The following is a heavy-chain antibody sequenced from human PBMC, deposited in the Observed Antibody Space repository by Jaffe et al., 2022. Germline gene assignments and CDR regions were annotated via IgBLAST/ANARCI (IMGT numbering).Heavy chain of an antibody. CDR2: IYWDDDK. J-gene: IGHJ5*02. CDR1: GFSLSTSGVG. V-gene: IGHV2-5*02. CDR3: ARKPGDRSPGWFDP. D-gene: IGHD1-1*01. Sequence: QITLKESGPTLVKPTQTLTLTCTFSGFSLSTSGVGVGWIRQPPGKALEWLTLIYWDDDKRYSPSLKSRLTITKDTSKNRVVLTMTNMEPVDTATYYCARKPGDRSPGWFDPWGQGTLVTVSS.